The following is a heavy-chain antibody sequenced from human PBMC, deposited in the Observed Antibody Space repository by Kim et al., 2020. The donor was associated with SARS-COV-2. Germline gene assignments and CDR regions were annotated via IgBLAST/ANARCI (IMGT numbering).Heavy chain of an antibody. CDR3: ARRGLHFDWLPFLVSYGMDV. CDR1: GYTFTSYG. D-gene: IGHD3-9*01. V-gene: IGHV1-18*01. CDR2: ISAYNGNT. J-gene: IGHJ6*02. Sequence: ASVKVSCKASGYTFTSYGISWVRQAPGQGLEWMGWISAYNGNTNYAQKLQGRVTMTTDTSTSTAYMELRSLRSDDTAVYYCARRGLHFDWLPFLVSYGMDVWGQGTTVTVSS.